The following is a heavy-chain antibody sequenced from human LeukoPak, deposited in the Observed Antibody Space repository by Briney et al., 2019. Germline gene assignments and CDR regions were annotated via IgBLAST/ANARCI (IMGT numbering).Heavy chain of an antibody. CDR2: IYTSRST. V-gene: IGHV4-61*02. CDR3: ARDPRGYSYGRGSGLDY. Sequence: SETLSLTCTVSGGSISSGSYYWSWIRQPAGKGLEWIGRIYTSRSTYYNPSLKSRVTISVDTSKNQFSLKLSSVTAADTAVYYCARDPRGYSYGRGSGLDYWGQGTLVTVSS. CDR1: GGSISSGSYY. J-gene: IGHJ4*02. D-gene: IGHD5-18*01.